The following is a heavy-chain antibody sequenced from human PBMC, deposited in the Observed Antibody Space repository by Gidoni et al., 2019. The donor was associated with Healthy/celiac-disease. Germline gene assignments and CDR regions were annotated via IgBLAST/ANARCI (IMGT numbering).Heavy chain of an antibody. Sequence: EVQLLESGGGLVQPGGSLRLSCAASGFTFSSYAMSWFRQAPGKGLEWVSAISGSGGSTYYADSVKGRFTISRDNSKNTLYLQMNSLRAEDTAVYYCAKGVEFPLYYYYYMDVWGKGTTVTVSS. CDR1: GFTFSSYA. D-gene: IGHD2-21*01. CDR2: ISGSGGST. CDR3: AKGVEFPLYYYYYMDV. V-gene: IGHV3-23*01. J-gene: IGHJ6*03.